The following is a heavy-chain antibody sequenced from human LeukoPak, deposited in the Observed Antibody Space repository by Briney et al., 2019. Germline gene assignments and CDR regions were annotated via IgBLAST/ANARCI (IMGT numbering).Heavy chain of an antibody. V-gene: IGHV4-34*01. CDR3: ARGVIVVVPAAMIDY. Sequence: SETLSLTCAVYGGSFSGYYWSWIRQPLGKGLEWIGEINHSGSTNYNPSLKSRVTISVYTSKNQFSLKLSSVTAADTAAYYCARGVIVVVPAAMIDYWGQGTLVTVSS. CDR2: INHSGST. D-gene: IGHD2-2*01. J-gene: IGHJ4*02. CDR1: GGSFSGYY.